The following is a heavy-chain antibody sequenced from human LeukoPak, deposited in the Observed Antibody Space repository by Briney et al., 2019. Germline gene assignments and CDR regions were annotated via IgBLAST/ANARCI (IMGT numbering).Heavy chain of an antibody. V-gene: IGHV3-48*02. CDR1: GFTSSSYS. CDR3: ARGSGNSFDY. CDR2: ISSSSSAM. D-gene: IGHD3-10*01. Sequence: GGSLRLSCAASGFTSSSYSMSWVRQVQGKGLEWVSYISSSSSAMYYADSMKGRFTISRDNAKNSLYLQMNNLRDEDTAVYYCARGSGNSFDYWGQGALVTVSS. J-gene: IGHJ4*02.